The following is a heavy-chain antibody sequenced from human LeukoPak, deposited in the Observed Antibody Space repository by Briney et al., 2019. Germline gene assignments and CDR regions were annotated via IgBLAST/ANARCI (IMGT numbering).Heavy chain of an antibody. CDR3: AKELRDSSGFYIYYGMDV. Sequence: GGSLRLSRSASGFTFDDYAMYWVRQAPGKGLEGVSGITWNSLIVAYADSVKGRFTISRDNAKTSLYLQMNSLRDEDTPLYYCAKELRDSSGFYIYYGMDVWGQGTTVTVSS. D-gene: IGHD3-22*01. V-gene: IGHV3-9*01. J-gene: IGHJ6*02. CDR2: ITWNSLIV. CDR1: GFTFDDYA.